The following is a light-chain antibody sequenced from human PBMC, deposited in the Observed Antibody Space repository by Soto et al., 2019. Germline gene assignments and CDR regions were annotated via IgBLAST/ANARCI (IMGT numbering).Light chain of an antibody. CDR3: QHFASSPFT. J-gene: IGKJ3*01. Sequence: EMVLAQSPGTLSLSPGERATLSCRASQSVSSSSLAWYQQKLGQAPRLLIYGASSRATGIPDRFSGSGSGTDFTLNISRLEHDDFAVYYCQHFASSPFTFGPGTKGAIK. CDR1: QSVSSSS. V-gene: IGKV3-20*01. CDR2: GAS.